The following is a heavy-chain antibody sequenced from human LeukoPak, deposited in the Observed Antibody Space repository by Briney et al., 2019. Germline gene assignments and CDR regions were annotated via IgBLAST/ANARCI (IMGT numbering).Heavy chain of an antibody. CDR2: IDPNSGDT. V-gene: IGHV1-2*04. D-gene: IGHD3-16*01. CDR3: ATFTAPRNAFDL. J-gene: IGHJ3*01. CDR1: GHSFNAYY. Sequence: AASLKVSCTASGHSFNAYYIHWVRQAPGQGLQWMGRIDPNSGDTKYTHKFQGWVSITRDTSISTAYMELSRLTSDDTAVYYCATFTAPRNAFDLWGQGTMVTVSS.